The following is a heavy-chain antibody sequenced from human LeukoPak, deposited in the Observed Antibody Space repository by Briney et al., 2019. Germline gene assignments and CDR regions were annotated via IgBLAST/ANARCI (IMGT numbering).Heavy chain of an antibody. D-gene: IGHD2-2*01. Sequence: PGRSLRLSCAASGFTFSSYGMHWVRQAPGKGLEWVAVISYDGSNKYYADSVKGRFTISRDNSKNTLYLQMNSLRAEDTAVYYCAKDSSFAIVVVPAGVFDYWGQGTLVTVSS. V-gene: IGHV3-30*18. J-gene: IGHJ4*02. CDR1: GFTFSSYG. CDR3: AKDSSFAIVVVPAGVFDY. CDR2: ISYDGSNK.